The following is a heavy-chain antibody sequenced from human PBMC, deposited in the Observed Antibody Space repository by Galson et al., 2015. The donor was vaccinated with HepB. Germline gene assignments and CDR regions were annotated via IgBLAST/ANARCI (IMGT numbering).Heavy chain of an antibody. CDR2: ISGSGGST. CDR3: AKDLDDFWSGYYDY. Sequence: SLRLSCAASGFTFSSYAMSWVRQAPGKGLEWVSAISGSGGSTYYADSVKGRFTISRDNSKNTLYLQMNSLRAEDTAVYYCAKDLDDFWSGYYDYWGQGTLVTVSS. D-gene: IGHD3-3*01. J-gene: IGHJ4*02. V-gene: IGHV3-23*01. CDR1: GFTFSSYA.